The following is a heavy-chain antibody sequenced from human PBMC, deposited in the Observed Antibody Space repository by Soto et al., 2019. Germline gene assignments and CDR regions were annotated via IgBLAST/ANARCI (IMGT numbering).Heavy chain of an antibody. CDR2: ISAYNGNT. V-gene: IGHV1-18*04. Sequence: ASVKVSCKASGYTFTSYGISWVRQAPGQGXEWMGWISAYNGNTNYAQKLQGRVTMTTDTSTSTAYMELRSLRSDDTAVYYCARYAGYYDSSGYYYFYYFDYWGQGTLVTVSS. CDR1: GYTFTSYG. J-gene: IGHJ4*02. D-gene: IGHD3-22*01. CDR3: ARYAGYYDSSGYYYFYYFDY.